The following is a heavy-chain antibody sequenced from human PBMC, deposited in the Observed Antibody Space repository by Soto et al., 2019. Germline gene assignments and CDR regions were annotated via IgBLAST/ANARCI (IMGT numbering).Heavy chain of an antibody. V-gene: IGHV1-3*01. CDR3: ARDSHSVVQRANDAFDV. D-gene: IGHD6-25*01. CDR2: LNPDTGNT. J-gene: IGHJ3*01. Sequence: QVQLVQSGAELKKPGASVNISCTASGFTLRDNLRNWLRQAPGQGLEWMGWLNPDTGNTRYSATFQGRVTISRQTSASIAYLELSDLENEDTALYFGARDSHSVVQRANDAFDVWGQGTMITVSS. CDR1: GFTLRDNL.